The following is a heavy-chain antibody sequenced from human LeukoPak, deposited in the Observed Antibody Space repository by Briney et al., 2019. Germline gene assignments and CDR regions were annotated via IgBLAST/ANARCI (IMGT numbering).Heavy chain of an antibody. V-gene: IGHV1-18*01. D-gene: IGHD3-9*01. J-gene: IGHJ4*02. CDR1: GYTFTNYG. Sequence: ASVTVSFKASGYTFTNYGISWVRPAPGQGREGMGWLSAYNGNTNYAQKLQGRGTMTTDTSTSTAYMEQRSLRSDDTAVYYCARRNYDILTGYIIWGQGTLVTVSS. CDR3: ARRNYDILTGYII. CDR2: LSAYNGNT.